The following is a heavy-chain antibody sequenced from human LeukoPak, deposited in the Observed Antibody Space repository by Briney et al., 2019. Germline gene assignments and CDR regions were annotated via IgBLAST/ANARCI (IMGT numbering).Heavy chain of an antibody. J-gene: IGHJ4*02. D-gene: IGHD4-17*01. V-gene: IGHV4-4*07. CDR1: GGSISSYY. CDR2: IYRSGTT. CDR3: ARSNDNGDYYFDS. Sequence: SETLSLTCSLSGGSISSYYWNWIREPAGTGLEWIGRIYRSGTTNYSPSLKSRISMSIDTSKSQFSLKLSSVTAADTAVYYCARSNDNGDYYFDSWGQGTLVTVCS.